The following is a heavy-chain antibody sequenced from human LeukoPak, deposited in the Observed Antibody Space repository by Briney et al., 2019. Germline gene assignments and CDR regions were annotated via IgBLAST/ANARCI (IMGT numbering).Heavy chain of an antibody. CDR2: IYYSGST. Sequence: SETLSLTCTVSGGSINGGNDYWTWLRQPAGKGLEWIGYIYYSGSTNYNPSLKSRVTILVDTSKNQVSLKLSSVTAADTAVYYCARADYSSTWSHDYYYMDVWGKGTTVTVSS. J-gene: IGHJ6*03. D-gene: IGHD6-13*01. CDR3: ARADYSSTWSHDYYYMDV. V-gene: IGHV4-61*10. CDR1: GGSINGGNDY.